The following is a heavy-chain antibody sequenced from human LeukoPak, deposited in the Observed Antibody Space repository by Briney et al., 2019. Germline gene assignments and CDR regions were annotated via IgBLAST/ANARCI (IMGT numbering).Heavy chain of an antibody. CDR2: ISYDGSNK. V-gene: IGHV3-30*18. D-gene: IGHD3-10*01. Sequence: GESLRLSCAASGFTFNTYGMHWVRQAPGKGLELVAVISYDGSNKYYADSVKGLSTISRDNSKNNLYLQMNSLRAEDTAVYYCAKDDRIEYGSGIYYYYGMDVWGQGTTVTVSS. CDR3: AKDDRIEYGSGIYYYYGMDV. CDR1: GFTFNTYG. J-gene: IGHJ6*01.